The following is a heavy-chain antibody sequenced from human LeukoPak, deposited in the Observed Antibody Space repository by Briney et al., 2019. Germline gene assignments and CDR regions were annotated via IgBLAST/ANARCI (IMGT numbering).Heavy chain of an antibody. CDR1: GYTFTSYD. J-gene: IGHJ4*02. D-gene: IGHD6-19*01. Sequence: ASVKVSCKASGYTFTSYDINWVRQATGQGLEWMGWMNPNSGNTGYAQKFQGRVTMTRNTSISTAYMELSSLRAEDTAVYYCAKSYSSGWYVEIYFDYWGQGTLVTVSS. CDR2: MNPNSGNT. CDR3: AKSYSSGWYVEIYFDY. V-gene: IGHV1-8*01.